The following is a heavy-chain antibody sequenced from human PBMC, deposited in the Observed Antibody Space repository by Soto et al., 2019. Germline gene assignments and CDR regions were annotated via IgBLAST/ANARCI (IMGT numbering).Heavy chain of an antibody. CDR3: AKEWGRPLDY. D-gene: IGHD7-27*01. CDR2: ISNSGGNT. V-gene: IGHV3-23*01. Sequence: LRLSCAASGFTFSSYAISWVRQAPGKGLEWVSAISNSGGNTYYADSVMGRFTISRDNSKNTLFLQMNSLRAEDTAIYYCAKEWGRPLDYWGQGTLVTVSS. J-gene: IGHJ4*02. CDR1: GFTFSSYA.